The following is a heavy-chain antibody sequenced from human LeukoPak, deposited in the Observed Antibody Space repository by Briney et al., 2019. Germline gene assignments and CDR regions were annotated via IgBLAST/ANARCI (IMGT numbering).Heavy chain of an antibody. D-gene: IGHD3-3*01. Sequence: GGSLRLSCAASGFTVSGNYMSWVRQAPGEGLEWVSLIYSGSNTYYADSAKGRFTISRDNSKNTLYLQMNTVRAEDTAIYYCARVFHDYYFDYWGQGTLVTVSS. J-gene: IGHJ4*02. CDR2: IYSGSNT. V-gene: IGHV3-53*01. CDR1: GFTVSGNY. CDR3: ARVFHDYYFDY.